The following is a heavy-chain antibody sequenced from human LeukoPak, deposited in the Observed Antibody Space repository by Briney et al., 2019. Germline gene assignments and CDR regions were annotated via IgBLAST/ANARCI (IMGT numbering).Heavy chain of an antibody. V-gene: IGHV3-53*01. CDR1: GFAFSSNY. D-gene: IGHD3-3*01. J-gene: IGHJ6*02. CDR3: ARDDPVTIFGVLYGMDV. CDR2: IYSGGST. Sequence: GGSLRLSCAASGFAFSSNYMSWVRQAPGKGLEWVSVIYSGGSTYYADSVKGRFTISRDNSKNTLYLQMNSLRAEDTAVYYCARDDPVTIFGVLYGMDVWGQGTTVTVSS.